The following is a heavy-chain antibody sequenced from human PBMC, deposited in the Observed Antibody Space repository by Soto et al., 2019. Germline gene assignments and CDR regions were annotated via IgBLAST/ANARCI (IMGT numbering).Heavy chain of an antibody. CDR3: ARDSGESLRFFDY. CDR1: GGSINSGGSN. V-gene: IGHV4-31*03. CDR2: ITYRGAT. J-gene: IGHJ4*02. D-gene: IGHD3-10*01. Sequence: SETLSLTCTVSGGSINSGGSNWNWIRQRPGEGLEWIGYITYRGATYSIPSLKSRVTMSVDTSKNQFSLKLSSVSAADTAVYYCARDSGESLRFFDYWGQGAPVTVSS.